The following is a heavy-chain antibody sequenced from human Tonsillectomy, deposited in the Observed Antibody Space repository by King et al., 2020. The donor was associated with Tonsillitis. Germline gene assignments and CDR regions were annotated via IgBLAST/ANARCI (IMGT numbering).Heavy chain of an antibody. CDR3: ARDWRGRPXDTFEI. CDR1: GFTFSSYG. V-gene: IGHV3-33*05. D-gene: IGHD3-3*01. Sequence: QLVQSGXDVVQPGRSLRLSCAASGFTFSSYGIHWVRQAPGKGLQWVAGISDDGTKKFYVDSVRGRFTISRDNSKNTLYLQMNSLRAEDTAVYHCARDWRGRPXDTFEIWGQGTMVTVSS. CDR2: ISDDGTKK. J-gene: IGHJ3*02.